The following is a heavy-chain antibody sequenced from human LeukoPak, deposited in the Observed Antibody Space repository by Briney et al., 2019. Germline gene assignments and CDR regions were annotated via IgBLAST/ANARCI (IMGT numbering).Heavy chain of an antibody. CDR3: ARDRGSGTYYKSFDY. Sequence: GGSLRLSCAASGFTVSSNYMSWVRQARGKGVEGGSIIYSGGTTHYADSVKGRFTISRDNSKNTVYLQINSLRTEDTAVYYCARDRGSGTYYKSFDYWGQGPLVTVSS. J-gene: IGHJ4*02. V-gene: IGHV3-53*01. CDR2: IYSGGTT. D-gene: IGHD3-10*01. CDR1: GFTVSSNY.